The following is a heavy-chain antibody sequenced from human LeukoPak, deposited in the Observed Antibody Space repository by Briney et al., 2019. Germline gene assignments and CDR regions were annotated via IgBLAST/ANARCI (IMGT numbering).Heavy chain of an antibody. D-gene: IGHD3-22*01. V-gene: IGHV1-46*01. CDR3: ARVSIDTYYYDSSGYKDWYFDL. Sequence: ASVKVSCKASGYTFTGYYMHWVRQAPGQGLEWMGIINPSGGSTSYAQKFQGRVTMTRDTSTSTVYMELSSLRSEDTAVYYCARVSIDTYYYDSSGYKDWYFDLWGRGTLVTVSS. CDR2: INPSGGST. J-gene: IGHJ2*01. CDR1: GYTFTGYY.